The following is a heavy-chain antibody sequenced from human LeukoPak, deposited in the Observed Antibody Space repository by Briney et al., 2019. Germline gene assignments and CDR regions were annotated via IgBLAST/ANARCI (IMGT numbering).Heavy chain of an antibody. J-gene: IGHJ6*02. CDR2: INSDGSST. V-gene: IGHV3-74*01. CDR3: AREYGDYGLSLYYYYGMDV. CDR1: GFTFSSYW. Sequence: PGGSLRLSCAASGFTFSSYWMGWVRHAPGKGLVWVSRINSDGSSTSYADSVKGRFTISRDNAKNTLYLQMNSLRAEDTAVYYCAREYGDYGLSLYYYYGMDVWGQGTTVTVSS. D-gene: IGHD4-17*01.